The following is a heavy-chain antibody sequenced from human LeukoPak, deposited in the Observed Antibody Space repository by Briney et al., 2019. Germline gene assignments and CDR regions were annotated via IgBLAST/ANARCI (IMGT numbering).Heavy chain of an antibody. CDR1: GFTVSSNY. CDR3: AKVGSYYDSDY. V-gene: IGHV3-66*01. J-gene: IGHJ4*02. D-gene: IGHD1-26*01. Sequence: PGGSLRLSCAASGFTVSSNYMSWVRQAPGKGLEWVSVIYSGGSTYYADSVKGRFTISRDNSKNTLYLQMNSLRAEDTAVYYCAKVGSYYDSDYWGQGTLVTVSS. CDR2: IYSGGST.